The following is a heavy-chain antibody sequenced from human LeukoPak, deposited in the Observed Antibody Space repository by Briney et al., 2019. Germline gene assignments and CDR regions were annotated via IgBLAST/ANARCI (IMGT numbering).Heavy chain of an antibody. CDR1: GGSISSYY. Sequence: SETLSLTCTVSGGSISSYYWSWIRQPPGKGLEWIGYIYYSGSTNYNPSLKSRVTISVDTSKNQFSLKLSSVTAADTAVYYCASWDSSGYYLSYWGQGTLVTVSS. J-gene: IGHJ4*02. D-gene: IGHD3-22*01. CDR2: IYYSGST. CDR3: ASWDSSGYYLSY. V-gene: IGHV4-59*08.